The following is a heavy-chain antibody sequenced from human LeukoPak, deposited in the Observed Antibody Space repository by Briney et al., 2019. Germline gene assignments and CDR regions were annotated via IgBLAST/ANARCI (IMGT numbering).Heavy chain of an antibody. J-gene: IGHJ4*02. CDR2: INQDGSEE. CDR3: VRDGGVSGYDLLDY. D-gene: IGHD5-12*01. Sequence: GGSLRLSCAASGFTFSNFWMTWVRQAPGKGLEWVAHINQDGSEEHYMDSVKPRLTISRDNAKNSLSLQLNSLRAEDTAVYYCVRDGGVSGYDLLDYWGQGTLVTVSS. V-gene: IGHV3-7*01. CDR1: GFTFSNFW.